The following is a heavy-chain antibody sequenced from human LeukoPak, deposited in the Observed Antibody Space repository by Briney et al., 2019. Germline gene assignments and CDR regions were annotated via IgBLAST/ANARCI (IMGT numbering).Heavy chain of an antibody. V-gene: IGHV4-39*01. CDR3: ASRGRLPDAFDI. CDR2: IYYSGST. CDR1: GGSISSSSYY. D-gene: IGHD3-16*01. J-gene: IGHJ3*02. Sequence: KASETLSLTCTVSGGSISSSSYYWGWIRQPPGKGLEWIGSIYYSGSTYYNPSLKSRVTISVDTSKNQFSLKLSSVTAADTAVYYCASRGRLPDAFDIWGQGTMVTVSS.